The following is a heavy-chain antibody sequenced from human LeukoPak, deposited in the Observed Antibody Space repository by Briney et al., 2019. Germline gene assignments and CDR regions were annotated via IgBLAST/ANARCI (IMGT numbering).Heavy chain of an antibody. CDR3: ARGSLGGTDQYFDS. J-gene: IGHJ4*02. Sequence: GGSLRLSCAASGFTFSTYAMNWVRQAPAKGLEWVSTIGGGGPTTDYADSVKDRFTISRDNSKNTLYLQMNSLRAEDTAVYFCARGSLGGTDQYFDSWGQGTLVTVSS. V-gene: IGHV3-23*01. D-gene: IGHD6-19*01. CDR2: IGGGGPTT. CDR1: GFTFSTYA.